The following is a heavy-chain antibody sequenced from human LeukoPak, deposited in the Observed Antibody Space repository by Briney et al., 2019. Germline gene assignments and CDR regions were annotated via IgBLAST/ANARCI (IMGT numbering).Heavy chain of an antibody. CDR3: AKAEQWLVPRHFDY. V-gene: IGHV4-30-2*01. CDR1: GGSISSGGYS. J-gene: IGHJ4*02. Sequence: SETLSLTCAVSGGSISSGGYSWSWIRQPPGKGLEWIGYIYHSGSTSYNPSLKSRVTISVDRSKNQFSLKLSSVTAADTAVYYCAKAEQWLVPRHFDYWGQGTLVTVSS. D-gene: IGHD6-19*01. CDR2: IYHSGST.